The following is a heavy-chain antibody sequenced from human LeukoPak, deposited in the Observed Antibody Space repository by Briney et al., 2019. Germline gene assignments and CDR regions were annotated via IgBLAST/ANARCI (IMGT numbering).Heavy chain of an antibody. CDR3: ARDIFGTSYGGNSGYYYYYMDV. J-gene: IGHJ6*03. V-gene: IGHV3-11*01. D-gene: IGHD4-23*01. Sequence: GGSLRLSCAASGFTFSDYYMSWIRQAPGKGLEWVSYISSSGSTIYYADSVKGRFTISRDNAKNSLYLQMNSLRAEDTALYHCARDIFGTSYGGNSGYYYYYMDVWGKGTTVTVSS. CDR2: ISSSGSTI. CDR1: GFTFSDYY.